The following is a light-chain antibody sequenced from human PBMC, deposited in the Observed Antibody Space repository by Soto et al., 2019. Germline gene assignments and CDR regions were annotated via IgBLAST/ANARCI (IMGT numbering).Light chain of an antibody. CDR2: GSS. J-gene: IGKJ5*01. V-gene: IGKV3D-15*01. Sequence: EIVMTQSPATLSVSPEKRATLSCSASQRVNSNYLSWYQQKPGQAPRLLIYGSSKRASDIPSKFSGSGSRTEFTLTISSLQPEDFATYYCQQHGQWPITFGQGTRLEI. CDR1: QRVNSN. CDR3: QQHGQWPIT.